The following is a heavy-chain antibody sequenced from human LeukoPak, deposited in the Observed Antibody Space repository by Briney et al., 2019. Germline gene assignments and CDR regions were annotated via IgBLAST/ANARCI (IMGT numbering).Heavy chain of an antibody. CDR2: ISDTGGTT. V-gene: IGHV3-23*01. Sequence: GGSLRLSCAASGFTFSSYAMSWVRQVLGKGLEWVSTISDTGGTTYYADSVKGRFTISRDNSKNTLDLQMNSLRVEDTAVYYCAKGGYTSTWRNTFDYWGQGTLVTVPS. CDR1: GFTFSSYA. CDR3: AKGGYTSTWRNTFDY. J-gene: IGHJ4*02. D-gene: IGHD6-13*01.